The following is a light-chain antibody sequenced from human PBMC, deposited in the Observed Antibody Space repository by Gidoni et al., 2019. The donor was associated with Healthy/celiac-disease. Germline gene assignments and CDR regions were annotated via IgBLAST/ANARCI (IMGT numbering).Light chain of an antibody. V-gene: IGLV6-57*02. CDR2: EDN. CDR1: SGSIASNY. J-gene: IGLJ2*01. Sequence: NFMLTQPHSVSESPGKTVTISCTGSSGSIASNYVQWYQQRPGRAPTTVIYEDNQRPSGVPERFSGSIDSSSNSASLTISGLKTEDEADYYCQSYDSSNVVFGGGTKLTVL. CDR3: QSYDSSNVV.